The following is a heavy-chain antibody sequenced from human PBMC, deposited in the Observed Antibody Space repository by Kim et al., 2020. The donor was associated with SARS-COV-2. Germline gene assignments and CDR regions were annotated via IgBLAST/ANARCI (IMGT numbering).Heavy chain of an antibody. V-gene: IGHV3-11*01. Sequence: DSVKGRFTNSKDSAKNSLYLQMNSLGAEDTAVYYCARGPRDYYCYYGMDVWGQGTTVTVSS. CDR3: ARGPRDYYCYYGMDV. J-gene: IGHJ6*02.